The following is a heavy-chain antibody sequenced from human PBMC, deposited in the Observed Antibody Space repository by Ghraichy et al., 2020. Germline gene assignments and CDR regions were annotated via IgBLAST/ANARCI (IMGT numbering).Heavy chain of an antibody. V-gene: IGHV6-1*01. D-gene: IGHD4-23*01. J-gene: IGHJ3*02. CDR1: GDSVSSNSVA. Sequence: SQTLSLTCAISGDSVSSNSVAWNWIRQSPSRGLEWLGRTYYTSKWYNDYAISVKGRITINPDTSENQFSLQLSSVIPEDTAIYYCARGRNSAFDIWGQGTMVIVSS. CDR2: TYYTSKWYN. CDR3: ARGRNSAFDI.